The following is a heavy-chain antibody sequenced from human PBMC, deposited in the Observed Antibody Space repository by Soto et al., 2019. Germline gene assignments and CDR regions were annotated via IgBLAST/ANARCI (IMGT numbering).Heavy chain of an antibody. J-gene: IGHJ4*02. CDR1: GFTFSTYA. CDR3: ARDFVSCGSIDF. V-gene: IGHV3-30*04. Sequence: GGSLRLSCAASGFTFSTYAMHWVRQAPGRGLEWVAVVSSDGNYKYYADSVEGRFTISRDNSRNTLYLQTNSLRAEDTAVFYCARDFVSCGSIDFWGQGTPVTVSS. CDR2: VSSDGNYK. D-gene: IGHD6-6*01.